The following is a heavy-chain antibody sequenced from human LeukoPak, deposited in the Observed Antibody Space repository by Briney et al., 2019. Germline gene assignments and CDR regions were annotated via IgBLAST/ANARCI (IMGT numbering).Heavy chain of an antibody. CDR2: ISSSSSYT. CDR3: ARDSGYSGYSDY. CDR1: GFTFSSYS. Sequence: GGSLRLSCAASGFTFSSYSMNWVRQAPGKGLEWVSYISSSSSYTDYADSVKGRFTISRDNAKNSLNLQMNSLRAEDTAVYYCARDSGYSGYSDYWGQGTLVTVSS. D-gene: IGHD5-12*01. V-gene: IGHV3-21*05. J-gene: IGHJ4*02.